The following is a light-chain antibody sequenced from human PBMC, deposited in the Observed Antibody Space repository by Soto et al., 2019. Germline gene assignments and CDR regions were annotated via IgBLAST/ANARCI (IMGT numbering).Light chain of an antibody. CDR1: SSDVGGYNS. J-gene: IGLJ1*01. V-gene: IGLV2-8*01. CDR2: EVS. CDR3: SSYAGSSYV. Sequence: QSALTQPPSASGSPGQSVTISCTGTSSDVGGYNSVSWYQQHPGKAPKLIIYEVSTRPSGVPDRFSRSKSGNTASLTVSGLQAEDEADYYCSSYAGSSYVFGTGTKLTVL.